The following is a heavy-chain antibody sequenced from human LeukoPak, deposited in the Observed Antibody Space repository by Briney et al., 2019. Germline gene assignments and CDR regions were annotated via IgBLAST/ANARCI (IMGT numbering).Heavy chain of an antibody. D-gene: IGHD6-6*01. CDR2: INPSGGSA. Sequence: ASVKVSCKASGHTFTRYYMHWVRQAPGQGLEWMGIINPSGGSASYAQKFQGRVTMTRDMSTSTVYMELSSLRSEDTAVYYCARDLYSSSSVDYYYMDVWGKGTTVTVSS. CDR1: GHTFTRYY. J-gene: IGHJ6*03. V-gene: IGHV1-46*01. CDR3: ARDLYSSSSVDYYYMDV.